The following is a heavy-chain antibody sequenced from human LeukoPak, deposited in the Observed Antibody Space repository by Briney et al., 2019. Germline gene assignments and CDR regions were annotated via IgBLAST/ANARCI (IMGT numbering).Heavy chain of an antibody. CDR1: GVSISNYY. D-gene: IGHD5-24*01. V-gene: IGHV4-59*01. CDR3: ARGAMATTPFFDY. CDR2: VYYTGST. J-gene: IGHJ4*02. Sequence: PSETQSLTCPVSGVSISNYYYWTWIRQPPGKGLEWIGYVYYTGSTNFNPSLKSRVTMSLDTSRNQFSLKLTSLTAADTAVYYCARGAMATTPFFDYWGQGTLVTVSS.